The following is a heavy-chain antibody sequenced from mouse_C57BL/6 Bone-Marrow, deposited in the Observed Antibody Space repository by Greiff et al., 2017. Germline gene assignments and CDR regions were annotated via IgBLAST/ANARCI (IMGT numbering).Heavy chain of an antibody. V-gene: IGHV5-4*03. CDR3: ARGWLLRGAY. D-gene: IGHD2-3*01. CDR2: ISDGGSYT. Sequence: EVNVVESGGGLVKPGGSLKLSCAASGFTFSSYAMSWVRQTPEKRLEWVATISDGGSYTYYPDNVKGRFTISRDNAKNNLYLQMSHLKSEDTAMYYCARGWLLRGAYWGQGTLVTVSA. CDR1: GFTFSSYA. J-gene: IGHJ3*01.